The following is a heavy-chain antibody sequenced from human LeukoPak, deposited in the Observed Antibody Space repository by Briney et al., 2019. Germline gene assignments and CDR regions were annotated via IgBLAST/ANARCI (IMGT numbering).Heavy chain of an antibody. D-gene: IGHD6-19*01. CDR3: ARETPYSSGWYNWFDP. J-gene: IGHJ5*02. CDR1: GFTFSSYW. CDR2: INHNGNVN. V-gene: IGHV3-7*03. Sequence: GGSLRLSCAASGFTFSSYWMNWAHQAPGKGLEWVASINHNGNVNYYVDSVKGRFTISRDNAKNSLYLQMSNLRAEDTAVYYCARETPYSSGWYNWFDPWGQGTLVTVSS.